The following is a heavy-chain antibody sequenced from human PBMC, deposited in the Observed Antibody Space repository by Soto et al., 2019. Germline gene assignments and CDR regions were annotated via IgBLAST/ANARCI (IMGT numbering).Heavy chain of an antibody. CDR3: AAADEGWKLALDV. CDR1: EFTFTSST. V-gene: IGHV1-58*01. J-gene: IGHJ6*02. CDR2: IVVGSGNT. D-gene: IGHD3-3*02. Sequence: SVKVSCKASEFTFTSSTVHWVRQARGQRLEWIGWIVVGSGNTNYAQKFQERVTITRDMSTSTAYMELSSLRSEDTAVYYCAAADEGWKLALDVWGQGTTVTVSS.